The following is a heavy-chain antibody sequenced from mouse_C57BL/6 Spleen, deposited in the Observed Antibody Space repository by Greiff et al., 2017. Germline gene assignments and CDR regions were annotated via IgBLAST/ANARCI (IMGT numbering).Heavy chain of an antibody. CDR1: GYTFTSYW. CDR2: IDPSDSYT. V-gene: IGHV1-59*01. CDR3: ARPFITTVVAFDY. D-gene: IGHD1-1*01. J-gene: IGHJ2*01. Sequence: VQLQQPGAELVRPGTSVKLSCKASGYTFTSYWMHWVKQRPGQGLEWIGVIDPSDSYTNYNQKFKGKATLTVDTSSSTAYMQLSSLTSEDSAVYYCARPFITTVVAFDYWGQGTTLTVSS.